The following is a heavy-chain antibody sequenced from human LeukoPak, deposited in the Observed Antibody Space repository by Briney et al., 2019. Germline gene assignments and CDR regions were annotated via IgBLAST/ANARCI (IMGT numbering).Heavy chain of an antibody. CDR2: IIPIFGTA. D-gene: IGHD4-23*01. Sequence: SVKVSCKASGGTFSSYAISWVRQAPGQGLEWMGGIIPIFGTANYAQKFQGRVTMTEDTSTDTAYMELSSLRSEDTAVYYCALVTPYNAHFDYWGQGTLVTVSS. J-gene: IGHJ4*02. V-gene: IGHV1-69*06. CDR1: GGTFSSYA. CDR3: ALVTPYNAHFDY.